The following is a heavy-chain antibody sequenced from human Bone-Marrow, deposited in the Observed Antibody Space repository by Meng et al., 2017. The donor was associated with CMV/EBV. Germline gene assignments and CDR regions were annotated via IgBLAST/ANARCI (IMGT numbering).Heavy chain of an antibody. V-gene: IGHV4-39*07. CDR3: ARAVKGYDFWSGPSDY. CDR1: GGSISSSSYY. Sequence: SETLSLTCTVSGGSISSSSYYWSWIRQPPGKGLEWIGEINHSGSTNYNPSLKSRVTISVDTSKNQFSLKLSSVTAADTAVYYCARAVKGYDFWSGPSDYWGQGTLVTVSS. D-gene: IGHD3-3*01. J-gene: IGHJ4*02. CDR2: INHSGST.